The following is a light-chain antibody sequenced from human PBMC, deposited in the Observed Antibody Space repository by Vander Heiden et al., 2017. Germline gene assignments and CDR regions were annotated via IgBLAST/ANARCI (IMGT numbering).Light chain of an antibody. CDR3: HGWDRSAVVV. CDR1: TLGDKY. J-gene: IGLJ2*01. Sequence: YERTQPPSVPVPPGQTASITCSGDTLGDKYACWYQQKPGQSPGRVIYQDSKRRSGIPERCSASNSGHNAIVHTIGTQAMDDAVYYCHGWDRSAVVVVGGGTKLTVL. CDR2: QDS. V-gene: IGLV3-1*01.